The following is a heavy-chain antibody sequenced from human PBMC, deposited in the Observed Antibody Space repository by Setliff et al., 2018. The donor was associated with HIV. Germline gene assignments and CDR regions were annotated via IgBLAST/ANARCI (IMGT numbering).Heavy chain of an antibody. D-gene: IGHD2-2*01. CDR2: IDQSGDT. CDR1: GDSINSGGYS. CDR3: ARRPPRYCSSSSCYRDWFDP. Sequence: PSETLSLTCAVSGDSINSGGYSWSWIRQPPGKGLEWIGYIDQSGDTYYNPSLKSRVTISVDTSKNQFSLKLSSVTAADTAVYYCARRPPRYCSSSSCYRDWFDPWGQGTQVTVSS. J-gene: IGHJ5*02. V-gene: IGHV4-30-2*01.